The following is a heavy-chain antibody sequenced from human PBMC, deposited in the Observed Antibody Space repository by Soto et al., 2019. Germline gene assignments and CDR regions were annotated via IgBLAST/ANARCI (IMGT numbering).Heavy chain of an antibody. V-gene: IGHV1-2*04. CDR3: ARGGGIVVVPAARPRSYYYYYMDV. CDR2: INPNSGGT. J-gene: IGHJ6*03. Sequence: GASVKVSCKASGYTFTGYYMHWVRQAPGQGLEWMGWINPNSGGTNYAQKFQGWVTMTRDTSISTAYMELSRLRSDDTAVYYCARGGGIVVVPAARPRSYYYYYMDVWGKGTTVTVSS. D-gene: IGHD2-2*01. CDR1: GYTFTGYY.